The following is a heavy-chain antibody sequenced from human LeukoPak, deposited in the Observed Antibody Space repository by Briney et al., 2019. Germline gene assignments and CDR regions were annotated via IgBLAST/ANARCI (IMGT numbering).Heavy chain of an antibody. D-gene: IGHD2-2*01. CDR2: INPSGGST. Sequence: ASVQVSSNASGDTFTTYYTHWVRQAPGQGLEWMGIINPSGGSTSYAQKFQGRVTMTRDTSTSTVYMELSSLRSYDTAVYYCAREASYCSSTSCPFEYWGQGTLVTVS. J-gene: IGHJ4*02. CDR1: GDTFTTYY. V-gene: IGHV1-46*01. CDR3: AREASYCSSTSCPFEY.